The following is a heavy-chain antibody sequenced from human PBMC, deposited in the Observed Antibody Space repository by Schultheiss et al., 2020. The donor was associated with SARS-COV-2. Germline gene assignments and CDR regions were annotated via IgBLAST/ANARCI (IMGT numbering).Heavy chain of an antibody. J-gene: IGHJ4*02. CDR1: GYSISSGYY. Sequence: SETLSLTCAVSGYSISSGYYWSWIRQPPGKGLEWIGSIYHSGSTYYNPSLKSRVTISVDTSKNQFSLKLSSVTAADTAVYYCARDSDYYDSSGYQGFDYWGQGTLVTVSS. CDR2: IYHSGST. D-gene: IGHD3-22*01. V-gene: IGHV4-38-2*02. CDR3: ARDSDYYDSSGYQGFDY.